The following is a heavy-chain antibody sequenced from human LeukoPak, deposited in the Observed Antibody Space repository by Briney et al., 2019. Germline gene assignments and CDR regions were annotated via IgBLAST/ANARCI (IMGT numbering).Heavy chain of an antibody. CDR3: ARDKKEYYYDGFDY. J-gene: IGHJ4*02. D-gene: IGHD3-22*01. CDR2: IWYDGSNK. CDR1: GLTFSSYG. Sequence: GGSLTLSCAASGLTFSSYGMHWVRQAPGKGLEWVAVIWYDGSNKYYADSVKGRFTIYRDNSKNPLYLQMNSLRAEDTAVYYSARDKKEYYYDGFDYWGQGTLVTVSS. V-gene: IGHV3-33*01.